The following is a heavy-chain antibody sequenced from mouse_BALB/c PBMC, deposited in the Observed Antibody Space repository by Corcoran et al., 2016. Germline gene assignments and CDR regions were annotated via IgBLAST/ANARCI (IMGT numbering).Heavy chain of an antibody. CDR1: GYTFTEYT. CDR2: FYPRSKTI. V-gene: IGHV1-62-2*01. D-gene: IGHD1-1*01. CDR3: ARRVYASDGGVAY. Sequence: VQVQQSGAELVKPGASVKLSCKASGYTFTEYTIHWVKQRSGQGLEWIGWFYPRSKTIKYNEEFKDKATLTADKSSSTVYMELSRLTTEDSGVYVGARRVYASDGGVAYLCQRTVVTGSA. J-gene: IGHJ3*01.